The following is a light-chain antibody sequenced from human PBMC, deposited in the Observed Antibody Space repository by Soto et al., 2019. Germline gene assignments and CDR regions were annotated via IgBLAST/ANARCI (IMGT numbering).Light chain of an antibody. CDR2: DAS. Sequence: DIQMTQSPSSLSASVGDRVTITCQASQDISTYLNWYQQKPGKAPKLLIYDASKLETGVPSRFSGSGSETDFTFTISSLQPEDIATYYCQQYDNFPGFGGGTKVEIK. V-gene: IGKV1-33*01. CDR3: QQYDNFPG. J-gene: IGKJ4*01. CDR1: QDISTY.